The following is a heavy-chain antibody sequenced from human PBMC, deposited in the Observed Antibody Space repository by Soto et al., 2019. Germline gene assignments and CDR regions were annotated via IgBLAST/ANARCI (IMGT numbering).Heavy chain of an antibody. CDR3: ARVRGGWGSSWPTYYYYGMDV. D-gene: IGHD6-13*01. CDR1: GFTFSSYS. CDR2: ISSSSSYI. V-gene: IGHV3-21*01. J-gene: IGHJ6*02. Sequence: PGGSLRLSCAASGFTFSSYSMNWVRQAPGKGLEWVSSISSSSSYIYYADSVKGRFTISRDNAKNSLYLQMNSLRAEDTAVYYCARVRGGWGSSWPTYYYYGMDVWGQGTTVTVSS.